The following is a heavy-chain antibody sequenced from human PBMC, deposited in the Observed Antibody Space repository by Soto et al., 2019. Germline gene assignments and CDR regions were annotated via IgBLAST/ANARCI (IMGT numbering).Heavy chain of an antibody. D-gene: IGHD3-3*01. CDR2: INYRGST. J-gene: IGHJ4*02. V-gene: IGHV4-31*03. CDR3: TRDAPGVAPY. Sequence: QVQLQESGPGLVRPSQTLSLTCTVSGGSINSGDSYWNWIRQHPEKGLEWIGYINYRGSTFYNPSLKSRIIISVDTSKNQFSLSLSSVTAADTAVYYCTRDAPGVAPYWGQGTPVTVSS. CDR1: GGSINSGDSY.